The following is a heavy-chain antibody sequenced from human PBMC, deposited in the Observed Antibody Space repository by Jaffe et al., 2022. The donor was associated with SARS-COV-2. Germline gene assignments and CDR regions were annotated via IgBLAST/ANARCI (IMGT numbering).Heavy chain of an antibody. Sequence: QVQLQESGPGLVKPSETLSLTCTVSGYSISSGYYWGWIRQPPGKGLEWIGSIYHSGSTYYNPSLKSRVTISVDTSKNQFSLKLSSVTAADTAVYYCARATDYYYYYYYMDVWGKGTTVTVSS. CDR3: ARATDYYYYYYYMDV. D-gene: IGHD4-17*01. CDR2: IYHSGST. V-gene: IGHV4-38-2*02. J-gene: IGHJ6*03. CDR1: GYSISSGYY.